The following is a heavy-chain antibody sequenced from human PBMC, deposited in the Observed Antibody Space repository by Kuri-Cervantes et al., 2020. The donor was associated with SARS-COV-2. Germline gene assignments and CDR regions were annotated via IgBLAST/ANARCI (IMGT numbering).Heavy chain of an antibody. V-gene: IGHV1-69*13. J-gene: IGHJ6*02. CDR3: ASPKGTMVRGVIKGYYYYGMDV. CDR1: GGTFSSYA. CDR2: IIPIFGTA. Sequence: SVKVSCKASGGTFSSYAISWVRQAPGQGLEWMGGIIPIFGTANYAQKFQGRVTITADESTSTAYMELSSLRSEDTAVYYCASPKGTMVRGVIKGYYYYGMDVWGQGTTVTVSS. D-gene: IGHD3-10*01.